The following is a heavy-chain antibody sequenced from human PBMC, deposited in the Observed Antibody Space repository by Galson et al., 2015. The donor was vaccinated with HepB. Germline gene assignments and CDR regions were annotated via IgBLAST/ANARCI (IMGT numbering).Heavy chain of an antibody. J-gene: IGHJ3*02. CDR3: ARHLYSGNSAAI. CDR1: GYNFASYW. Sequence: QSGAEVKKPGESLKISCKGSGYNFASYWIGWVRQMPGEGLEWMGIIYPGDSDTRYSPSFEGQVTVSADKAISTAYLQWSSLKASDTAMYYCARHLYSGNSAAIWGQGTMVTVSS. V-gene: IGHV5-51*01. D-gene: IGHD4-23*01. CDR2: IYPGDSDT.